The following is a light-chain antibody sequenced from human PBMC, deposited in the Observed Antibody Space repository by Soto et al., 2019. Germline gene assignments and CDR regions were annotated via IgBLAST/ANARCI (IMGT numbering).Light chain of an antibody. Sequence: EIVMTHSPATLSVSPGERATLSCRASQSVSNNLAWYQQKPGQAPRLLIYGASTRSTAIPARFSGSGSGTEFTITISSLHSEDFAVYFCQQYDNLPYTFGQWTKLEIK. V-gene: IGKV3-15*01. CDR2: GAS. J-gene: IGKJ2*01. CDR1: QSVSNN. CDR3: QQYDNLPYT.